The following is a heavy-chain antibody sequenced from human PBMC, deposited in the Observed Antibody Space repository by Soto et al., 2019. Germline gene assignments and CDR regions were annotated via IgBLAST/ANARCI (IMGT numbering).Heavy chain of an antibody. CDR3: ARGDTMVRGVKDY. D-gene: IGHD3-10*01. Sequence: SETLSLTCTVSGGSISTGYYYWTWIRQHPGKGLEWIGYIYYSGSTYYNPSLKSRVTISADTSKNQFSLKLSSVTVADTAVYYCARGDTMVRGVKDYWGQGTLVTVSS. CDR1: GGSISTGYYY. CDR2: IYYSGST. V-gene: IGHV4-31*03. J-gene: IGHJ4*02.